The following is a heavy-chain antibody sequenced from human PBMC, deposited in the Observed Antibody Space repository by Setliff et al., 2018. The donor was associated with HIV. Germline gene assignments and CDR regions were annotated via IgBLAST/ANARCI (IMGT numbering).Heavy chain of an antibody. CDR3: ARSPQGGYFDY. J-gene: IGHJ4*03. CDR1: GSTFSNYW. V-gene: IGHV3-7*03. Sequence: GSLRLSCAASGSTFSNYWMSWVRQAPGKGPEWVANIKQDGSEKYYVESVKGRFTISRDNAENSLYLQMNSLRVEDTAVYHCARSPQGGYFDYWGQGTLVTAPQ. CDR2: IKQDGSEK.